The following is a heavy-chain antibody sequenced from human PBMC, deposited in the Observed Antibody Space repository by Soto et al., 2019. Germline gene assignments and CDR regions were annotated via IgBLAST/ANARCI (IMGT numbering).Heavy chain of an antibody. J-gene: IGHJ5*02. CDR2: ISSSSSTI. V-gene: IGHV3-48*01. CDR3: ARDVAIFGVVIVNWFDP. D-gene: IGHD3-3*01. Sequence: GVSLRLSCAASGFTFSSYSMNWVRQAPGKGLEWVSYISSSSSTIYYADSVKGRFTISRDNAKNSLYLQMNSLRAEDTAVYYCARDVAIFGVVIVNWFDPWGQGTLVTVSS. CDR1: GFTFSSYS.